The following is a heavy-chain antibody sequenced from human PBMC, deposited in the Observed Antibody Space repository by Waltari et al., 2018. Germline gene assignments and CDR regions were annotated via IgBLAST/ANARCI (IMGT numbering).Heavy chain of an antibody. CDR2: IYYSGST. CDR3: ARDRLEISSDVRYYYYYMDV. CDR1: GGSNRSGGSY. V-gene: IGHV4-31*03. J-gene: IGHJ6*03. Sequence: QVQLQESGPGLVTPSQTLSLTCTVLGGSNRSGGSYWRSTRHRPGKGLEWIGYIYYSGSTYYNPSLKSRVTISVDTSKNQFSLKLSSVTAADTAVYYCARDRLEISSDVRYYYYYMDVWGKGTTVTVSS. D-gene: IGHD6-6*01.